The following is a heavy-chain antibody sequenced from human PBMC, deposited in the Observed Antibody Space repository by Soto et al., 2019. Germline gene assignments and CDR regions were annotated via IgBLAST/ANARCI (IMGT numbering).Heavy chain of an antibody. V-gene: IGHV4-31*03. Sequence: LSLTCTVSGGSISRGNYYWSWIRQHPGKGLEWIGNIYYSGNTYYNPSLKSRVTMSIDTSKNQFSLRLSSVTAADTAVYYCARTGEGSYYYYGMDVWGQGATVTAP. D-gene: IGHD1-1*01. CDR3: ARTGEGSYYYYGMDV. CDR2: IYYSGNT. CDR1: GGSISRGNYY. J-gene: IGHJ6*02.